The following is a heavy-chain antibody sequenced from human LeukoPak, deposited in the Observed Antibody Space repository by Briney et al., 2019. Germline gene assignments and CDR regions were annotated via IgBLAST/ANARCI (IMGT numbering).Heavy chain of an antibody. J-gene: IGHJ4*02. CDR1: GFTFSSYA. CDR2: ISGSGGSA. CDR3: AKDLLSTAMIAYNFDT. Sequence: GGSLRLSCAASGFTFSSYAMSWVRQAPGKGLEWVSAISGSGGSAYYADSVKGRFTISRDNPKNTLYLQMDSLRAEDTAIYYCAKDLLSTAMIAYNFDTWGQGALVTVSS. V-gene: IGHV3-23*01. D-gene: IGHD5-18*01.